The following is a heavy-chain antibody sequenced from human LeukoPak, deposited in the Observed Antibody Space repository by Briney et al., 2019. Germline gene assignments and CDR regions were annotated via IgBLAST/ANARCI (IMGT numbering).Heavy chain of an antibody. V-gene: IGHV1-2*02. Sequence: ASVKVSCKASGYTFTGYYMHWVRQAPGQGLEWMGWINPNSGGTNYAQKFQGRVTMTRDTSMSTAYMELRRLRSDDTAVYYCARVMGXXGWYLDXAFDIWGQGTMVTVSS. CDR3: ARVMGXXGWYLDXAFDI. D-gene: IGHD6-19*01. CDR2: INPNSGGT. J-gene: IGHJ3*02. CDR1: GYTFTGYY.